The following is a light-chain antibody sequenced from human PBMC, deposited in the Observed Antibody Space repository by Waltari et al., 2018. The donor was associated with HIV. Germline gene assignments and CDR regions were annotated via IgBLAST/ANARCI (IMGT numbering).Light chain of an antibody. CDR1: QGIRTW. J-gene: IGKJ5*01. Sequence: DIQMTQSPSSVSASVGDRVTLTCRATQGIRTWLAWYQQKSGKAPRLLISGASNLEPGVPSRFSGSGSGTSFSLTITSLQAEDFAIYYCQQTNSFPFTFGQGTRLQMK. CDR3: QQTNSFPFT. CDR2: GAS. V-gene: IGKV1-12*01.